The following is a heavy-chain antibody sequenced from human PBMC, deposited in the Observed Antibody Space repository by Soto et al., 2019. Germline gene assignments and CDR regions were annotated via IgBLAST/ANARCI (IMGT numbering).Heavy chain of an antibody. CDR2: IIPMFGTA. V-gene: IGHV1-69*12. Sequence: QVQLVQSGAEVKKPGSSVKVSCKASGGTFSNYAISWVRQAPGQGLEWMGGIIPMFGTANYAQKFQGRVTITADESTTTAYMELSSLRSEDTAVYYCASHPQTYSGNHDAFDIWGQGTMVIVSS. CDR3: ASHPQTYSGNHDAFDI. J-gene: IGHJ3*02. CDR1: GGTFSNYA. D-gene: IGHD1-26*01.